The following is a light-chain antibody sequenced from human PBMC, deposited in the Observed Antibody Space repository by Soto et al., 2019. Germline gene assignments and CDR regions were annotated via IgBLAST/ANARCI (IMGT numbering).Light chain of an antibody. CDR2: DVS. V-gene: IGLV2-11*01. CDR3: CSYAGSTRV. CDR1: SSDVGGYNY. Sequence: QSALTQPRSVSGSPGQSVTISCTGTSSDVGGYNYVSWYQQHPGKAPKLMIYDVSKRPSGVPDRFSGSKSGNTAYLTISGLQAEDEADYYCCSYAGSTRVFGTGTKLTVL. J-gene: IGLJ1*01.